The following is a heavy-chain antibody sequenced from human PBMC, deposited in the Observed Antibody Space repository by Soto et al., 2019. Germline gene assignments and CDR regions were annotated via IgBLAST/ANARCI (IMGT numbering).Heavy chain of an antibody. D-gene: IGHD3-10*01. CDR3: ARKYYYGSGSYQSYYYYGMDV. V-gene: IGHV1-69*13. Sequence: SVKVSCKASGGTFSSYAISWVRQAPGQGLEWMGGIIPIFGTANYAQKFQGRVTITADESTSTAYMELSSLRSEDTAVYYCARKYYYGSGSYQSYYYYGMDVWGQGTTVTVSS. CDR2: IIPIFGTA. CDR1: GGTFSSYA. J-gene: IGHJ6*02.